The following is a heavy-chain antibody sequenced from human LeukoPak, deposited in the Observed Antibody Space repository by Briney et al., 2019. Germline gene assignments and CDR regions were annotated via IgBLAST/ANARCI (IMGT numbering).Heavy chain of an antibody. CDR3: ASRYCSSGSCYGTYFDY. CDR1: GGTFSSYA. CDR2: IIPIFGTA. J-gene: IGHJ4*02. Sequence: GASVKVSCKASGGTFSSYAISWVRQAPGQGLEWMGGIIPIFGTANYAQKFQGRVTITADKSTSTAYMELSSLRSEDTAVYYCASRYCSSGSCYGTYFDYRGQGTLVTVSS. D-gene: IGHD2-15*01. V-gene: IGHV1-69*06.